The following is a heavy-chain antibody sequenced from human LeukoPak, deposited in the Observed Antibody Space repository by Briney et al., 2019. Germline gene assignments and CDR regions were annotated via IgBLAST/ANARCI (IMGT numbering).Heavy chain of an antibody. CDR1: GFTFSSYG. D-gene: IGHD4-23*01. CDR2: IRYDGSNK. Sequence: GKSLRLSCAASGFTFSSYGMHWVCQAPGKGLEWVAFIRYDGSNKYYADSVRGRFTISRDNSKDTLYLQMNSLRAEDTAAYYCAKAFGTVDPFEHWGQGTLVTVSS. CDR3: AKAFGTVDPFEH. J-gene: IGHJ4*02. V-gene: IGHV3-30*02.